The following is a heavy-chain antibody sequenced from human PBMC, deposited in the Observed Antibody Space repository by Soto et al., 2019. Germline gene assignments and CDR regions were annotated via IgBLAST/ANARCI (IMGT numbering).Heavy chain of an antibody. CDR2: IYYSGST. J-gene: IGHJ4*02. Sequence: SETLSLTCTVSGGSISSYYWSWIRRPPGKGLEWIGYIYYSGSTNYNPSLKSRVTISVDTSKNQFSLKLSSVTAADTAVYYCAREEGLWFGDSYFDYWGQGTLVTVS. D-gene: IGHD3-10*01. V-gene: IGHV4-59*01. CDR3: AREEGLWFGDSYFDY. CDR1: GGSISSYY.